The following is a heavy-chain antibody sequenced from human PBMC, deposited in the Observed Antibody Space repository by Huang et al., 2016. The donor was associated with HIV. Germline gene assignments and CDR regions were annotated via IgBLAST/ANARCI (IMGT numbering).Heavy chain of an antibody. V-gene: IGHV3-30*18. D-gene: IGHD3-9*01. Sequence: QVQLVESGGGVVQPGRSLRLSCVASKFTFSDFAMHWVRQAPGKGREWVAVIAYDGRFKSYADSVKGRFTISRDNSKKILYLQMNSLRPEDTAVYYCAKEFDILTGYYPSGSDYWGQGTLVTVSS. CDR2: IAYDGRFK. CDR3: AKEFDILTGYYPSGSDY. CDR1: KFTFSDFA. J-gene: IGHJ4*02.